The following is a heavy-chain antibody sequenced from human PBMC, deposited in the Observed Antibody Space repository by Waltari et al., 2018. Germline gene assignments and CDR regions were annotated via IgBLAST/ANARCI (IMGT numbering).Heavy chain of an antibody. Sequence: QVQLVQSGAEVKKPGASVKVSCKASGYTFTGYYMPWVRQAPGQGLEWMGWINPNSGGTNYAQKFQGWVTMTRDTSISTAYMELSRLRSDDTAVYYCVRGGLIGYSYGYLGAFDYWGQGTLVTVSS. D-gene: IGHD5-18*01. J-gene: IGHJ4*02. CDR1: GYTFTGYY. V-gene: IGHV1-2*04. CDR3: VRGGLIGYSYGYLGAFDY. CDR2: INPNSGGT.